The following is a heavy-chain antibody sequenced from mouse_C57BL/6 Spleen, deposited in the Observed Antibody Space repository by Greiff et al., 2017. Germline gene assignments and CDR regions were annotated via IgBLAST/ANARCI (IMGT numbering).Heavy chain of an antibody. V-gene: IGHV1-69*01. CDR2: IDPSDSYT. J-gene: IGHJ3*01. CDR1: GYTFTSYW. CDR3: ARTISYGNYVFAY. Sequence: VQLQQPGAELVMPGASVKLSCKASGYTFTSYWMHWVKQRPGQGLEWIGEIDPSDSYTNYNQKFKGKSTLTVDKSSSTAYMQLSSLTSEDSAVYYCARTISYGNYVFAYWGQGTLVTVSA. D-gene: IGHD2-1*01.